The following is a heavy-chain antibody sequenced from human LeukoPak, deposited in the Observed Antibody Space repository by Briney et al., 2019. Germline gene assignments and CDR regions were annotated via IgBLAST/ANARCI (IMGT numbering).Heavy chain of an antibody. CDR1: GGTFSSYA. D-gene: IGHD6-13*01. Sequence: ASVKVSCKASGGTFSSYAISWVRQAPGQGLEWMGGIIPIFGTANYAQKFQGRVTITTDESTSTAYMELSSLRSEDTAVYYCARAEISLAAQYSYYYYYMDVWGKGTTVTVSS. CDR3: ARAEISLAAQYSYYYYYMDV. CDR2: IIPIFGTA. J-gene: IGHJ6*03. V-gene: IGHV1-69*05.